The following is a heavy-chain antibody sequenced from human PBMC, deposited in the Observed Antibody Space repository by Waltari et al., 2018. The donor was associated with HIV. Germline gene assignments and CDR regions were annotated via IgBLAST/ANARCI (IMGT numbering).Heavy chain of an antibody. CDR3: ARIHFRLAYYCYGMDG. D-gene: IGHD3-9*01. CDR1: GYSISSGYY. V-gene: IGHV4-38-2*02. J-gene: IGHJ6*02. Sequence: QVQLQGSGPGLVKPSETLSLTCTVPGYSISSGYYWGWIRPPPGKGLEWHGSFVPSGRTYYHPSLKCGVTTSVYTSKNQFSLRLSSVTTADTAVYYCARIHFRLAYYCYGMDGSGQGTTFTCSS. CDR2: FVPSGRT.